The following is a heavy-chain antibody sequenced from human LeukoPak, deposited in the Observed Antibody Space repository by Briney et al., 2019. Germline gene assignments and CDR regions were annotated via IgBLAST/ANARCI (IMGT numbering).Heavy chain of an antibody. CDR3: ARARSLRYFDWSEEYYYYYMDV. J-gene: IGHJ6*03. CDR2: ISSSSSTI. D-gene: IGHD3-9*01. CDR1: GFTFSSYS. V-gene: IGHV3-48*04. Sequence: PGGSLRLSCAASGFTFSSYSMNWVRQAPGKGLEWVSYISSSSSTIYYADSVKGRFTISRDNAKNSLYLQMNSLRAGDTAVYYCARARSLRYFDWSEEYYYYYMDVWGKGTTVTVSS.